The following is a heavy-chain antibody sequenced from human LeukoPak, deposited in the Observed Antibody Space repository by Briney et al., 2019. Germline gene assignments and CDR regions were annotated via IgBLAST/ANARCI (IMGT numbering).Heavy chain of an antibody. CDR2: ISDSGGRT. Sequence: GGSLRLSCAVSGITLSNYGMSWVRQAPGKGLEWVAGISDSGGRTNYADSVKGRFTISRENSKNTLYPQMNSLRAEDTAVYFCAKRGVVIRVILVGFHKEAYYFDSWGQGALVTVSS. D-gene: IGHD3-10*01. CDR3: AKRGVVIRVILVGFHKEAYYFDS. CDR1: GITLSNYG. V-gene: IGHV3-23*01. J-gene: IGHJ4*02.